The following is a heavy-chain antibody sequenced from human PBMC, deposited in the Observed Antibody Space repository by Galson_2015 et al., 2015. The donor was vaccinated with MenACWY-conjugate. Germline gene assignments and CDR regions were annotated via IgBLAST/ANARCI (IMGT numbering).Heavy chain of an antibody. CDR3: AKDAAKNLLLQDNFFDY. V-gene: IGHV3-30*18. J-gene: IGHJ4*02. CDR2: ISNAGRKT. D-gene: IGHD2/OR15-2a*01. Sequence: SLRLSGPASGFTFSDNAMHWVRQAPGKGLAWVAAISNAGRKTFYADSVKGRFTIPREKSSNTVQLQMASLRADDTAVYYCAKDAAKNLLLQDNFFDYWGQGNLVTVSS. CDR1: GFTFSDNA.